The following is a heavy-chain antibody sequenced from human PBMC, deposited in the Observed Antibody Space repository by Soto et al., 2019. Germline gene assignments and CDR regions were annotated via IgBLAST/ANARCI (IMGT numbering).Heavy chain of an antibody. V-gene: IGHV1-69*01. J-gene: IGHJ6*02. CDR3: ARCVDTAMAYYYYYGMDV. D-gene: IGHD5-18*01. CDR1: GGTFSSYA. CDR2: IIPIFGTA. Sequence: QVQLVQSGAEVKKPGSSVKVSCKASGGTFSSYAISWVRQAPGQGLEWMGGIIPIFGTANYAQKVQGRVTITADESTSTAYMELSSLRSEDTAVYYCARCVDTAMAYYYYYGMDVWGQGTTVTVSS.